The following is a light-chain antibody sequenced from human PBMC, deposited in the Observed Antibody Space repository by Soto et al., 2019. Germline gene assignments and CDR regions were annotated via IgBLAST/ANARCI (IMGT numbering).Light chain of an antibody. Sequence: QSVLTQPASVSGSPGQSITISCAGTRSDIGASNSVSWYQHLPGRSPTLIIYEATNRPSGVSERFSGSKAGDTASLTISGLQADDESEYFCISYKTDDTFVFGGGTKVTDL. CDR3: ISYKTDDTFV. V-gene: IGLV2-14*01. CDR2: EAT. J-gene: IGLJ1*01. CDR1: RSDIGASNS.